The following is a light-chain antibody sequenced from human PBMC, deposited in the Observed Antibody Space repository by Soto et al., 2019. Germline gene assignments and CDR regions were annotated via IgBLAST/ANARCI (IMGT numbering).Light chain of an antibody. CDR3: SSYAGSNNVV. CDR1: SSDVGGYNY. CDR2: EVS. Sequence: QSVLTQPPSASGSPGQSVTISCTGTSSDVGGYNYVSWYQQHPGKAPKLMIYEVSKRPSGVPDHFSGSKSGNTASLTVSGLQAEDEADYYCSSYAGSNNVVFGGGIKLTVL. V-gene: IGLV2-8*01. J-gene: IGLJ3*02.